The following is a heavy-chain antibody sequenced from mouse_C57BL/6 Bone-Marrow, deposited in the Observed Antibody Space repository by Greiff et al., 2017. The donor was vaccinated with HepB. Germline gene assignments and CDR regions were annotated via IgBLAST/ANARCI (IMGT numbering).Heavy chain of an antibody. CDR3: ASSPYYYGSSPWFAY. CDR1: GYAFTNYL. CDR2: INPGSGGT. D-gene: IGHD1-1*01. Sequence: QVQLQQSGAELVRPGTSVKVSCKASGYAFTNYLIEWVKQRPGQGLEWIGVINPGSGGTNYNEKFKGKATLTADNSSSTAYMQLSSLTSEDSAVYFCASSPYYYGSSPWFAYWGQGTLVTVSA. J-gene: IGHJ3*01. V-gene: IGHV1-54*01.